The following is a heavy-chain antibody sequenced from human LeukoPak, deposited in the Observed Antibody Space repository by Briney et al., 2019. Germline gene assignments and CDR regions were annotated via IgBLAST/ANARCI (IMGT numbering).Heavy chain of an antibody. CDR3: ATGIPNYYDSSGHAFDI. Sequence: SETLSLTCTVSGGSISSYYWSWIRQPAGKGLEWIGRIYTSGSTNYNPSLKSRVTISVDTSKNQFSLKLSSVTAADTAVYYCATGIPNYYDSSGHAFDIWGQGTMVTVSS. V-gene: IGHV4-4*07. CDR2: IYTSGST. J-gene: IGHJ3*02. D-gene: IGHD3-22*01. CDR1: GGSISSYY.